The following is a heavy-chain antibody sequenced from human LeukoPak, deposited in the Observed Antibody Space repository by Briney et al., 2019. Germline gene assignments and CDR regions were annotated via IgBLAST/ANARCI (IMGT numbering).Heavy chain of an antibody. D-gene: IGHD3-9*01. CDR3: ARDASADILAGYYLRKNPPPTY. Sequence: GGSLRLSCAASGFTFSSYSMNWVRQAPGKGLEWVSSISSSSSYIYYADSVKGRFTISRDNAKNSLYLQMNSLRAEDTAVYYCARDASADILAGYYLRKNPPPTYWGQGTLVTVSS. CDR2: ISSSSSYI. CDR1: GFTFSSYS. J-gene: IGHJ4*02. V-gene: IGHV3-21*01.